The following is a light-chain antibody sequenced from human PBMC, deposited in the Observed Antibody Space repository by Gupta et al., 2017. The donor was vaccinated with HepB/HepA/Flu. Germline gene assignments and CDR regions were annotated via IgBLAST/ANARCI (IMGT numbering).Light chain of an antibody. J-gene: IGKJ1*01. CDR3: KQALKTPLT. CDR2: LGS. V-gene: IGKV2-28*01. Sequence: DIVMTQSPLSLPVTPGEPASISCRSSQSLLHSNGYNYLDWYLQKPGQSPQLLIYLGSNRASGVPDRFSGSGSGTDFTLKISRVEAEDVGVYYCKQALKTPLTFGQGTKVEIK. CDR1: QSLLHSNGYNY.